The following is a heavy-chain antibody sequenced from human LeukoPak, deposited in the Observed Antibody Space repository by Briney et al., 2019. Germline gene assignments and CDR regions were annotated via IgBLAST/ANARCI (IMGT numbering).Heavy chain of an antibody. CDR1: GFIFTNYW. Sequence: GESLKISCKTSGFIFTNYWVGWVRQKPGKGLEWMGIIYPDDSRTKYSPSFQVQVTISADKSISTAYLQWSNLKASDTAIYYCALGAPKYFHPWGQGSLVTVSS. CDR3: ALGAPKYFHP. J-gene: IGHJ5*02. V-gene: IGHV5-51*01. D-gene: IGHD4/OR15-4a*01. CDR2: IYPDDSRT.